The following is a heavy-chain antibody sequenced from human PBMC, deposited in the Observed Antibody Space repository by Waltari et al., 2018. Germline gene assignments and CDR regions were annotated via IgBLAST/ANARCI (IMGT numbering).Heavy chain of an antibody. V-gene: IGHV3-9*01. CDR2: ISWNSGNM. CDR1: GFTLDDYA. Sequence: EVQLVESGGGLVQPGRSLRLSCAASGFTLDDYAMHWVRQAPGKGLEWVSGISWNSGNMGYADSVNGRFTISRDNAKNALYLQMNSLITEDTAFYYCEKDYGDSNYFDYWGQGTLVTVSS. J-gene: IGHJ4*02. D-gene: IGHD4-17*01. CDR3: EKDYGDSNYFDY.